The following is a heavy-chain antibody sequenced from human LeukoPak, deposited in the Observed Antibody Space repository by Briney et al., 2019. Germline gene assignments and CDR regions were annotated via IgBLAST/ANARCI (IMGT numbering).Heavy chain of an antibody. CDR2: ISGSGSYT. CDR3: AKENWVVATIINYYFDY. J-gene: IGHJ4*02. V-gene: IGHV3-23*01. D-gene: IGHD5-12*01. Sequence: GGSLRLSCAASGFTVSDYSMSWVRQAPGKGLEWVSAISGSGSYTDYADSVKGRFTISKDNSKNTLYLQMNSLRAEDTAVYYCAKENWVVATIINYYFDYWGQGTLVTVSS. CDR1: GFTVSDYS.